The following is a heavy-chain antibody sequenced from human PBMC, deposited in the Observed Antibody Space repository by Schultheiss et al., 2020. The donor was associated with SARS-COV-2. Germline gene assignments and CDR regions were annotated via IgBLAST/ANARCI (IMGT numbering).Heavy chain of an antibody. CDR3: ARDVASGYLFDY. CDR1: GFTVSSNY. CDR2: IYSGGST. D-gene: IGHD5-12*01. Sequence: GGSLRLSCAASGFTVSSNYMSWVRQAPGKGLEWVSVIYSGGSTYYADSVKGRFTISRDNSKNTLYLQMNSLRAEDTAVYYCARDVASGYLFDYWGQGTLVTVSS. J-gene: IGHJ4*02. V-gene: IGHV3-66*01.